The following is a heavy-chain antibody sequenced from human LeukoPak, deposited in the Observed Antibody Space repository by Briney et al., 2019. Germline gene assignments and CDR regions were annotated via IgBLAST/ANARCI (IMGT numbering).Heavy chain of an antibody. V-gene: IGHV1-2*02. D-gene: IGHD3-10*01. CDR2: INPNSGGT. CDR1: GYIFTASY. CDR3: ARGHYQVGNDY. Sequence: ASVKVSCKTSGYIFTASYMHWVRQVPGQGLEWLGWINPNSGGTNYAQKFQGRVTMTRDSSISTAYMELTRLRSDDTAVYYCARGHYQVGNDYWGQGTLVTVSS. J-gene: IGHJ4*02.